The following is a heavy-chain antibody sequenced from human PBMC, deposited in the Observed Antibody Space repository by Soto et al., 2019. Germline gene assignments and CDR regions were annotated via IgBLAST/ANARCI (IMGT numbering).Heavy chain of an antibody. CDR3: ARGDTAMVTGLDY. J-gene: IGHJ4*02. D-gene: IGHD5-18*01. Sequence: QVQLQESGPGLVKPSGTLSLTCAVSGGSISSSNWWSWVRQPPGKGLEWIGEIYHSGSTNYNPSLKSRGTIPVDKSKNQFSLKLSSVPAADTAVYYCARGDTAMVTGLDYWGQGTLVTVSS. CDR1: GGSISSSNW. CDR2: IYHSGST. V-gene: IGHV4-4*02.